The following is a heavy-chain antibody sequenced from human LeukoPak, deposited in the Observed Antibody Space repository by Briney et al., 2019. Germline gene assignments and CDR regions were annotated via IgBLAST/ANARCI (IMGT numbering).Heavy chain of an antibody. CDR1: GFTFNNYN. D-gene: IGHD3-22*01. J-gene: IGHJ4*02. Sequence: GGSLRLSCATSGFTFNNYNMNWVRQAPGRALEWVSSITSSGTYIFYADSVKGRFTISRDNAKNSLYLQMNSLRAEDTAVYYCARLILRSDYYDSSGKIPDYWGQGTLVTVSS. V-gene: IGHV3-21*01. CDR2: ITSSGTYI. CDR3: ARLILRSDYYDSSGKIPDY.